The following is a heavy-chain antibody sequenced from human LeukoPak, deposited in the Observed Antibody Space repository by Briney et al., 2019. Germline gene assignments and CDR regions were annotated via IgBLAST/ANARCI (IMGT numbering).Heavy chain of an antibody. J-gene: IGHJ4*02. V-gene: IGHV3-11*04. CDR2: NRGSGGDI. D-gene: IGHD6-13*01. CDR3: ARDIVAAGLFFDY. Sequence: GGSLRLSCAASGFTFSDYYMGWIRQAPRKGLEWVSYNRGSGGDIHYADSVKGRFTISRDNAKSSLYLQMNSLRAEDTAVYYCARDIVAAGLFFDYWGQGTLVTVSS. CDR1: GFTFSDYY.